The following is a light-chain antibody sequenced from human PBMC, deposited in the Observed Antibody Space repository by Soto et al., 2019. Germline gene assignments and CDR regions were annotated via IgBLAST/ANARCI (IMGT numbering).Light chain of an antibody. CDR3: CSSAGVSSWI. V-gene: IGLV1-44*01. J-gene: IGLJ3*02. Sequence: QLVLTQPPSASGTPGQRVTISCSGSSSNIGSDTVNWYQQLPGTAPKLLIYSNNQRPSGVPDRFSGSKSGTSASLAISGLQSEDEADYYCCSSAGVSSWIFGGGTKLTVL. CDR1: SSNIGSDT. CDR2: SNN.